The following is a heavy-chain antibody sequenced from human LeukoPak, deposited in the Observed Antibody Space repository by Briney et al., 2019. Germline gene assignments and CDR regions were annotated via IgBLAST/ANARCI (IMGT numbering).Heavy chain of an antibody. CDR1: GGSTSSYY. V-gene: IGHV4-59*01. D-gene: IGHD1-1*01. J-gene: IGHJ4*02. CDR2: IYYSGTT. CDR3: ARGGSHWIDY. Sequence: PSETLSLTCTVSGGSTSSYYWSWIRQPPGKGLEWIGYIYYSGTTNYNPSLKSRVTISVDTSKNQFSLKLTSVTAADTAVYYCARGGSHWIDYWGQGTLVTVSS.